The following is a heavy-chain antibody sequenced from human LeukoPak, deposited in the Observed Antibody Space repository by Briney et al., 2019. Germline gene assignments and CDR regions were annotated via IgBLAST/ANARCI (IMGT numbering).Heavy chain of an antibody. D-gene: IGHD3-3*01. CDR1: GGSISSYY. V-gene: IGHV4-59*12. CDR3: ARGNRVVLRFLEWSNWFDP. CDR2: IYYSGST. J-gene: IGHJ5*02. Sequence: SETLSLTCTVSGGSISSYYWSWIRQPPGKGLEWIGYIYYSGSTNYNPSLKSRVTMSVDTSKNQFSLKLSSVTAADTAVYYCARGNRVVLRFLEWSNWFDPWGQGTLVTVSS.